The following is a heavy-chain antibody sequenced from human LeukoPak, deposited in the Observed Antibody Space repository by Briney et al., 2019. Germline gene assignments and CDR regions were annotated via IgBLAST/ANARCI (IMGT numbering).Heavy chain of an antibody. CDR1: GGSFSTDSYY. CDR2: IYYSGST. D-gene: IGHD1-1*01. CDR3: ARDRVLWYYYYYMDV. Sequence: NTSETLSLTCTVSGGSFSTDSYYWGWIRQPPGKGLGWIGSIYYSGSTYYNPSRKSRVTISVDTSKNQFSLKLSSVTAADTAVYYCARDRVLWYYYYYMDVWGKGTTVTVSS. V-gene: IGHV4-39*07. J-gene: IGHJ6*03.